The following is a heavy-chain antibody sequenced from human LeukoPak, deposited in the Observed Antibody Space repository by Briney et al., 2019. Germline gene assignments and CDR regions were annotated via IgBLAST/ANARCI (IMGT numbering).Heavy chain of an antibody. CDR1: GGSFSGYY. CDR3: ARKTAGVVLRGLDP. J-gene: IGHJ5*02. D-gene: IGHD2-15*01. Sequence: SETLSLTCAVYGGSFSGYYWSGIRQPPGKGLEWIGEINHSGSTNYNPSLKSRVTISVDTSKNQFSLKLSSVTAADTAVYYCARKTAGVVLRGLDPWGQGTLVTVSS. V-gene: IGHV4-34*01. CDR2: INHSGST.